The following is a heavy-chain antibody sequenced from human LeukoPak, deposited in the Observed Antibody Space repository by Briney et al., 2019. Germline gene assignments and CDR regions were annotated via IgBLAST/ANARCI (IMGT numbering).Heavy chain of an antibody. V-gene: IGHV4-34*01. CDR2: INHSGST. CDR1: GGSFSGYY. CDR3: ARGTKRYFDY. D-gene: IGHD2-8*01. Sequence: PSETLSLTCAVYGGSFSGYYWSWIRQPPGKGLEWIGEINHSGSTNYNPSLKSRLTISLDTSKNQFSLKLSSVTAADTAVYYCARGTKRYFDYCGQGTLVTVSS. J-gene: IGHJ4*02.